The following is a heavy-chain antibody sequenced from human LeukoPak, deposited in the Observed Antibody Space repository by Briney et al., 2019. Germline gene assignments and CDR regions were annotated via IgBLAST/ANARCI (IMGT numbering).Heavy chain of an antibody. J-gene: IGHJ5*02. CDR2: ISSNGGST. CDR3: AGQTHSNSWAFDP. Sequence: GGSLRFSCAASGFTFSTYPMHWVRQAPGKGLEYVSAISSNGGSTFYANSVKGRFTISRDNSKNTLYLQMGSLRPEDMAVYYCAGQTHSNSWAFDPWGQGTLVAVSS. D-gene: IGHD6-13*01. CDR1: GFTFSTYP. V-gene: IGHV3-64*01.